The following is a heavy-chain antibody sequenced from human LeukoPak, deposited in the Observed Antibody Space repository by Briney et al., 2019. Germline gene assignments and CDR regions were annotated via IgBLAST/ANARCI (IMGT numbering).Heavy chain of an antibody. D-gene: IGHD5-12*01. CDR2: IIPILGIA. V-gene: IGHV1-69*04. J-gene: IGHJ6*02. Sequence: GASVKVSCKASGGTFSSYAISWVRQAPGQGLEWMGRIIPILGIANYAQKFQGRVTITADKSTSTAYMELSSLRSEDTAVYYCATGKWSGYDNYGMDVWGQGTTVTVSS. CDR3: ATGKWSGYDNYGMDV. CDR1: GGTFSSYA.